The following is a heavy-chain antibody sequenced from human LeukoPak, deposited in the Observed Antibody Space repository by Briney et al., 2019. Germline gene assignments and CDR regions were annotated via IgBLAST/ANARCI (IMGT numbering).Heavy chain of an antibody. V-gene: IGHV3-23*01. CDR3: AKDPSESRYFDL. D-gene: IGHD2-2*01. CDR1: GFTFSSYA. Sequence: GGSLRLSCAASGFTFSSYAMSWVRQAPGKGLEWVSTINGNGHSTYYADSVKGRFTISRDNSKNTLYLQMNSLRAEDTAVYYCAKDPSESRYFDLWGRGTLVTVSS. CDR2: INGNGHST. J-gene: IGHJ2*01.